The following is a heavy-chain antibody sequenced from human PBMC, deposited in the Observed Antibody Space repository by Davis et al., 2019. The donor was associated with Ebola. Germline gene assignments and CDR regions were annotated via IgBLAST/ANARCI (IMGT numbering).Heavy chain of an antibody. CDR1: GGSFSGYY. V-gene: IGHV4-34*01. J-gene: IGHJ4*02. CDR2: INHSGST. Sequence: MPSETLSLTCAVYGGSFSGYYWSWIRQPPGKGLEWIGEINHSGSTNYNPSLKSRVTISVDTSKNQFSLKLSSVTAADTALYYCAVIAAAGTDFDYWGQGTLVTVSS. D-gene: IGHD6-13*01. CDR3: AVIAAAGTDFDY.